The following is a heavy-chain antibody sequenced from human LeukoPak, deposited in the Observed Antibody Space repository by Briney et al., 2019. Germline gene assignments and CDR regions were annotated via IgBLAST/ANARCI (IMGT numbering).Heavy chain of an antibody. CDR2: INPNSGGT. D-gene: IGHD3-22*01. Sequence: GASVKVSCKASGYTFTGYYMHWVRQAPGQGLEWMGWINPNSGGTNYAQKFQGRVTMTRDTSISTAYMELSRLRSDDTAVYYCARDKVYYYDSSGYYTRYFPLDYWAQGTLVAVSS. CDR1: GYTFTGYY. J-gene: IGHJ4*02. V-gene: IGHV1-2*02. CDR3: ARDKVYYYDSSGYYTRYFPLDY.